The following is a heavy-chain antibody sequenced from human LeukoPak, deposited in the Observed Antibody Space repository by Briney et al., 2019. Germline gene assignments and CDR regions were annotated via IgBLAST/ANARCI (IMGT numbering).Heavy chain of an antibody. CDR2: IYYSGNT. CDR1: GGSISSYY. CDR3: ARVAMAENYYDSSGYFDY. J-gene: IGHJ4*02. Sequence: SETLSLTCTVSGGSISSYYWTWIRQPPGKGLEWIGYIYYSGNTKYNPSLKSRVTISVDTSKNQFSLKLTSVSAADTAVYYCARVAMAENYYDSSGYFDYWGQGTLVTVSS. D-gene: IGHD3-22*01. V-gene: IGHV4-59*01.